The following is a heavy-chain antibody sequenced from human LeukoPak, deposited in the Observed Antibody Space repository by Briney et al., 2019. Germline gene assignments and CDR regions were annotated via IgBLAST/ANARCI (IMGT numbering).Heavy chain of an antibody. J-gene: IGHJ5*02. Sequence: KRPETLCLTCTVSGGSISSYYWSWIRQPPGKGLEWIGYIYYSGSTNYNPSLKSRVTISVDTSKNQFSLKLSSVTAADTTVYYCARDRWFGELNWFDPWGQGTLGSVSS. CDR3: ARDRWFGELNWFDP. V-gene: IGHV4-59*01. D-gene: IGHD3-10*01. CDR1: GGSISSYY. CDR2: IYYSGST.